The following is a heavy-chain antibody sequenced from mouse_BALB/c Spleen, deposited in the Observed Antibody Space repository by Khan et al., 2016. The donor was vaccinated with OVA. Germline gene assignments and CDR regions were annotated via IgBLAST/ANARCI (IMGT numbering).Heavy chain of an antibody. V-gene: IGHV3-2*02. D-gene: IGHD2-4*01. CDR2: ITYSGNT. CDR1: GYSITSEYA. J-gene: IGHJ3*01. CDR3: ARKDYYDYDPFPY. Sequence: DVQLQESGPGLVKPSQSLSLTCTVTGYSITSEYAWNWIRQFPGNKLEWMGYITYSGNTRFNPSLKGRTSITRDTSKNQFFLQLNSVTTEDTATYYCARKDYYDYDPFPYWGQGTLVTVSA.